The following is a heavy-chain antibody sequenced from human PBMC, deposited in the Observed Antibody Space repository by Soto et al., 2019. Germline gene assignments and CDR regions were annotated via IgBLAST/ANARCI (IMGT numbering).Heavy chain of an antibody. CDR2: ISAFNGNT. J-gene: IGHJ6*03. V-gene: IGHV1-18*01. CDR1: GYSFTNYG. Sequence: QDQLVQSGAEVQKPGSSVTVSCKASGYSFTNYGVTWVRQAPGQGLEWMGWISAFNGNTHYAQNLQVRVTFTTSAPTTTAYIELRSQRPNDTATYVYARDPGGATPVAVNTHDYYYIDVWGKGTTVTVSS. D-gene: IGHD6-19*01. CDR3: ARDPGGATPVAVNTHDYYYIDV.